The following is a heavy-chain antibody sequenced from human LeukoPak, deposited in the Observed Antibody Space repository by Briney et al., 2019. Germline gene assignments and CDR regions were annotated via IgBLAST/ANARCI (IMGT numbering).Heavy chain of an antibody. D-gene: IGHD6-6*01. Sequence: ASVKVSCKASGYTFTSYGISWVRQAPGQGLEWMGWISAYNGNTNYAQKLQGRVTMTTDTSTSTAYMELRSLRSDDTAVYHCAREPYSSSSVWFDPWGQGTLVTVSS. CDR2: ISAYNGNT. CDR1: GYTFTSYG. CDR3: AREPYSSSSVWFDP. J-gene: IGHJ5*02. V-gene: IGHV1-18*01.